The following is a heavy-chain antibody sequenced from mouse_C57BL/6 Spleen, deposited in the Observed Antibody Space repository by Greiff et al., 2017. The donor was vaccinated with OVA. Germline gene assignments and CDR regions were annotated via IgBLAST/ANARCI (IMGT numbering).Heavy chain of an antibody. CDR1: GYTFTDYY. CDR2: INPNNGGT. V-gene: IGHV1-26*01. CDR3: ARSRYYGSSPWSAY. J-gene: IGHJ3*01. Sequence: VQLQQSGPELVKPGASVKISCKASGYTFTDYYMNWVKQSHGKSLEWIGDINPNNGGTSYNQKFKGKATLTVDKSSSTADMELRSLTSEDSAVYYCARSRYYGSSPWSAYWGQGTLVTVSA. D-gene: IGHD1-1*01.